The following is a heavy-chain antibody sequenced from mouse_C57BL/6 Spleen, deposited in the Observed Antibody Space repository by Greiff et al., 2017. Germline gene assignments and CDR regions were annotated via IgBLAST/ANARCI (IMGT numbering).Heavy chain of an antibody. CDR2: IDPISGGT. J-gene: IGHJ2*01. CDR1: GYTFTSYW. Sequence: QVQLQQPGAELVKPGASVTLSCKASGYTFTSYWMHWVKQRPGRGLEWIGRIDPISGGTKYNEKFKSKATLTVDKPSSTAYMQLSSLTSEAAAVYYCAREWGSRCGYWGQGTTLTVSS. D-gene: IGHD1-1*01. V-gene: IGHV1-72*01. CDR3: AREWGSRCGY.